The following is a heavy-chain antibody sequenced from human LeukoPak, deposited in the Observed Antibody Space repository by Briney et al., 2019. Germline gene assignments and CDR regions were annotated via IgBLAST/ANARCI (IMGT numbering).Heavy chain of an antibody. CDR3: AREGSWNYVTH. V-gene: IGHV4-39*07. Sequence: SETLSLTCTVSGGSISSRTYYWGWIRQPPGKGLEWIGSIYYSGSTYYNPSLKSRVTISLDTSKNQFSLKLSSVAAADTAVYYCAREGSWNYVTHWGQGTLVTVSS. D-gene: IGHD1-7*01. CDR1: GGSISSRTYY. CDR2: IYYSGST. J-gene: IGHJ4*02.